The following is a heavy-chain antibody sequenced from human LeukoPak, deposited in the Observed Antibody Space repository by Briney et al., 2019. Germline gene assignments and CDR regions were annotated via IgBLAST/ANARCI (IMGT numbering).Heavy chain of an antibody. V-gene: IGHV3-30*18. CDR2: ISYDGSNK. CDR3: AKNLIAARRPYYYYGMDV. Sequence: PGGSLRLSCAASGFTFSSYGMHWVRQAPGKGPEWVAVISYDGSNKYYADSVKGRFTISRDNSKNTLYLQMNSLRAEDTAVYYCAKNLIAARRPYYYYGMDVWGQGTTVTVSS. D-gene: IGHD6-6*01. CDR1: GFTFSSYG. J-gene: IGHJ6*02.